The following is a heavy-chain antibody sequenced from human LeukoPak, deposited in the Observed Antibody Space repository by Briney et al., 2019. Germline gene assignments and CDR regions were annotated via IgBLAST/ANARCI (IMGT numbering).Heavy chain of an antibody. V-gene: IGHV3-9*01. CDR2: ISWNSGST. J-gene: IGHJ6*02. D-gene: IGHD3-3*01. CDR3: AKDQATFGIYDYGMDV. CDR1: GFTFDDYA. Sequence: GGSLRLSCAASGFTFDDYAMYWVRQSPGKGLEWVSGISWNSGSTGYADSVRGRFTISRDNAKKSLYLQMNSLRDEDTALYYCAKDQATFGIYDYGMDVWGQGAKVTVSS.